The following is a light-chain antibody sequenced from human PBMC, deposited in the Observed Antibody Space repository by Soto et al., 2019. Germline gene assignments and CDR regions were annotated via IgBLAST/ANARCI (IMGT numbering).Light chain of an antibody. V-gene: IGKV3-20*01. CDR2: GVS. J-gene: IGKJ1*01. Sequence: EIVLTQSPGTLSLSPGDSATLSCRASQSVSSSSLAWYQQKPGQAPRLLFFGVSNRAAGVPDRFGGSGSGTDFTLTISRLEPEDFAVYYCQQYGSSGTFGQGTKVEIK. CDR1: QSVSSSS. CDR3: QQYGSSGT.